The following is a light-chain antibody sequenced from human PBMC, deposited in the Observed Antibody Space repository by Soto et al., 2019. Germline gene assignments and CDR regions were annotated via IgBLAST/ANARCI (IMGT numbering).Light chain of an antibody. CDR2: GAS. CDR3: QQYGSSPYT. V-gene: IGKV3-20*01. CDR1: QSVSSSY. Sequence: EIVLTQSPGTLSLSPGERATLSCRASQSVSSSYLAWYQQKPGQAPRLLIYGASSRATGIPDRFSGSGPGTDFTLNISRLEPEDFAVYYCQQYGSSPYTFAQGTKLEIK. J-gene: IGKJ2*01.